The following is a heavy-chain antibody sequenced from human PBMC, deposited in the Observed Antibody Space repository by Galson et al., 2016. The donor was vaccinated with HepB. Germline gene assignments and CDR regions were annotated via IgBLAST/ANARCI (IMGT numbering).Heavy chain of an antibody. Sequence: SLRLSCAASGFTFSTYAMSWVRQAPGKGLEWVSAISHSSISTFYADSVKGRFTISRDNSKNTLYLHMNSLRAEDTAVYYCARDPGRIAAAGHLDSWGQGTLVTVSS. CDR2: ISHSSIST. CDR3: ARDPGRIAAAGHLDS. J-gene: IGHJ5*01. V-gene: IGHV3-23*01. D-gene: IGHD6-13*01. CDR1: GFTFSTYA.